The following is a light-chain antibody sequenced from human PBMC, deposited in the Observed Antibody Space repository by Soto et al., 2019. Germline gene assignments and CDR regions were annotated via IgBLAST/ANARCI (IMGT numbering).Light chain of an antibody. J-gene: IGLJ2*01. CDR1: SIGSKS. CDR2: DDR. CDR3: HVWHTSPDHVV. V-gene: IGLV3-21*02. Sequence: SYELTQPPSVSVAPGQTARITCGGDSIGSKSVYWYQQRPGQAPVLVVYDDRHRPSGIPERFSGSNSGSTATLTINRVEAGDEADYYCHVWHTSPDHVVLGGGTQLTVL.